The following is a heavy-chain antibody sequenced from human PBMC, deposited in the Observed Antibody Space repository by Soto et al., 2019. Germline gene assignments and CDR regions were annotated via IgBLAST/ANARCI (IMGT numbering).Heavy chain of an antibody. CDR2: ISVYNGNT. CDR3: ARVVGALGHWFDP. Sequence: QVQLVQSGAEVKKPGASVKVSCKASGYTFTSYGSSWVRQAPGQGLEWMVRISVYNGNTNYAQEPQGRVTTTTDTSTSTAYMELGSLTSEDTAVYYCARVVGALGHWFDPWGQGTLVTVS. D-gene: IGHD2-15*01. V-gene: IGHV1-18*01. J-gene: IGHJ5*02. CDR1: GYTFTSYG.